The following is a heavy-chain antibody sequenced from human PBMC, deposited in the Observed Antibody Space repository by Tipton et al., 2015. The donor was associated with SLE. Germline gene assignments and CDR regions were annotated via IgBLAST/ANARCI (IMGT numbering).Heavy chain of an antibody. Sequence: SLRLSCAASGFTFSSYSMNWVRQAPGKGLEWVSSISSSSSYIYYADSVKGRFTISRDNAKNSLYLQMNSLRAEDTAVYNCARDRPTVFNWYFDLWGRGTLVTVSS. V-gene: IGHV3-21*01. CDR1: GFTFSSYS. CDR2: ISSSSSYI. CDR3: ARDRPTVFNWYFDL. J-gene: IGHJ2*01. D-gene: IGHD4-17*01.